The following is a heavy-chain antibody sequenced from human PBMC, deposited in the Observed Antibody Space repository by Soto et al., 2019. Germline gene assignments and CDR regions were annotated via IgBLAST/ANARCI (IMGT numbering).Heavy chain of an antibody. J-gene: IGHJ4*02. CDR1: GGSIISGGYS. D-gene: IGHD3-3*01. V-gene: IGHV4-30-2*01. CDR3: ARRQSGYCDY. CDR2: IYHSGST. Sequence: SETLSLTCAVSGGSIISGGYSWSWIRQPPGKGLEWIGYIYHSGSTYYNPSLKSRVTISVDRSKNQFSLKLSSVTAADTAVYYCARRQSGYCDYWGQGTLVTVSS.